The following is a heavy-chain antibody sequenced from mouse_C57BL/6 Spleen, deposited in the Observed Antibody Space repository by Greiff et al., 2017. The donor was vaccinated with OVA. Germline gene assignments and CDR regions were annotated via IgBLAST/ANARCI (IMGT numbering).Heavy chain of an antibody. J-gene: IGHJ2*01. CDR3: ARYRQGAFDY. V-gene: IGHV7-3*01. CDR1: GFTFTDYY. CDR2: IRNKANGYTT. Sequence: EVKLVESGGGLVQPGGSLSLSCAASGFTFTDYYMSWVRQPPGKALEWLGFIRNKANGYTTEYSASVKGRFTISRDNSQSILYLQMNALRAEDSATYYCARYRQGAFDYWGQGTTLTVSS.